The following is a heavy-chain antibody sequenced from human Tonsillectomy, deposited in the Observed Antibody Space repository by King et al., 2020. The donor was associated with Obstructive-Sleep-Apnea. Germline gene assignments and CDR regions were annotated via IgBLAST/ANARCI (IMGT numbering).Heavy chain of an antibody. J-gene: IGHJ4*02. CDR1: AYSISSGYY. CDR3: ATVTGTTSRHYFDY. Sequence: VQLQESSPGLVKPSETLSLTCTVSAYSISSGYYWGWVRQPPGKGLEWIGSFFDSGNTYYNPSLKSRVTISIDTSKNQFSLRVSSVTAADTAVYYCATVTGTTSRHYFDYWGQGTLVTVSS. CDR2: FFDSGNT. V-gene: IGHV4-38-2*02. D-gene: IGHD1-20*01.